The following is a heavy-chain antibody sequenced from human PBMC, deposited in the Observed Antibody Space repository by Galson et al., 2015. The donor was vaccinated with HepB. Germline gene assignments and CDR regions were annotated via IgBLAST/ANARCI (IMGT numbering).Heavy chain of an antibody. CDR3: AKCGGVATIQTSTKIFDY. CDR2: ISGSGGST. V-gene: IGHV3-23*01. D-gene: IGHD5-12*01. CDR1: GFTFSSYA. Sequence: SLRLSCAASGFTFSSYAMSWVRQAPGKGLEWVSAISGSGGSTYYADSVKGRFTISRDNSKNTLYLQMNSLRAEDTAVYYCAKCGGVATIQTSTKIFDYWGQGTLVTVSS. J-gene: IGHJ4*02.